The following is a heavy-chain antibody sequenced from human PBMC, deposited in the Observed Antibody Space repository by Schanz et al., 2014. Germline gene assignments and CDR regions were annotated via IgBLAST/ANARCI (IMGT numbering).Heavy chain of an antibody. CDR2: IDPRGAST. V-gene: IGHV1-46*02. D-gene: IGHD3-16*01. CDR1: GKRYF. J-gene: IGHJ5*01. CDR3: ARNYEWFES. Sequence: QLQLVQSGAEVKKPGASVKISCGTFGKRYFIHWVRQAPGQGLEWMGMIDPRGASTTYAQKFQGRLSLTGDMSTSTLYLELRSLTSEDTAVYYCARNYEWFESWGPGTLVTVSS.